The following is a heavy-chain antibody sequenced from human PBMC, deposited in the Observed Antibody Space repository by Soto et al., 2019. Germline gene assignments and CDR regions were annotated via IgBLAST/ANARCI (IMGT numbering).Heavy chain of an antibody. CDR1: GFSLSTSAMC. CDR2: IDWNDDK. D-gene: IGHD1-26*01. V-gene: IGHV2-70*01. CDR3: ARVVGAALDY. Sequence: SGPTLVNPTQTLTLTCTFSGFSLSTSAMCVSWIRQPPGRALEWLALIDWNDDKYYSTSLKTRLAISKDTSKNQVVLAMTNMDPVDTATYYCARVVGAALDYWGQGTLVTVSS. J-gene: IGHJ4*02.